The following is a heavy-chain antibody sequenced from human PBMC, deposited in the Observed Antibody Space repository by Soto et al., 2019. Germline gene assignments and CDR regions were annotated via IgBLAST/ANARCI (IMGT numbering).Heavy chain of an antibody. D-gene: IGHD3-22*01. CDR1: GGIFSSYA. CDR2: IIPIFGTA. CDR3: ARCGSGYVWFNEF. V-gene: IGHV1-69*01. J-gene: IGHJ4*02. Sequence: QEQLVQSGAEVKKPGSSVKVSCKASGGIFSSYAISWVRQAPEQGLEWMGGIIPIFGTANYAQKFQGRVTITADESTNTAYMDLSSLKSEDTAIYYCARCGSGYVWFNEFWGQGTLVTVSS.